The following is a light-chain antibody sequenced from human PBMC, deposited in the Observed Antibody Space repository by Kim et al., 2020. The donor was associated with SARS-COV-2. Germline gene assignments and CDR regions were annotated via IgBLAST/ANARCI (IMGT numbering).Light chain of an antibody. CDR3: QQYGSSLRT. CDR2: GAS. CDR1: SNNY. V-gene: IGKV3-20*01. J-gene: IGKJ1*01. Sequence: SNNYLAWYQQKPGQAPRLLIYGASSRATGIPDRFSGSGSGTDFTLTISRLEPEDFAVYYCQQYGSSLRTFGQGTKVDIK.